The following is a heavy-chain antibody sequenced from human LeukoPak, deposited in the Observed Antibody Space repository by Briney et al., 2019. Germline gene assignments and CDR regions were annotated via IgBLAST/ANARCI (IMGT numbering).Heavy chain of an antibody. CDR1: RFTFDDYA. CDR3: AKGSVDTAMATDY. D-gene: IGHD5-18*01. CDR2: ISRDGYST. Sequence: QPGGSLRLSCAASRFTFDDYAVHGVRQAPGKGLEWGSLISRDGYSTYYADSVKGRFTISRDNSKNSLYLQMNSLRTEDTALYYCAKGSVDTAMATDYWGQGTLVTVSS. V-gene: IGHV3-43*02. J-gene: IGHJ4*02.